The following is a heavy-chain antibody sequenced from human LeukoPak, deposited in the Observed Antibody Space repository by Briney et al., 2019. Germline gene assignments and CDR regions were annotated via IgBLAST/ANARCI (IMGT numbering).Heavy chain of an antibody. V-gene: IGHV3-30*04. CDR2: ISYDGSDK. CDR1: GFTFSSYA. J-gene: IGHJ4*02. D-gene: IGHD5-12*01. Sequence: GGSLRLSCAASGFTFSSYALHWVRQAPGKGLEWVAVISYDGSDKFYADSVKGRFTISRDSSKNTLYLQMNSLRPEDTAVYYCARARPSMWIDYWGQGTLVTVSS. CDR3: ARARPSMWIDY.